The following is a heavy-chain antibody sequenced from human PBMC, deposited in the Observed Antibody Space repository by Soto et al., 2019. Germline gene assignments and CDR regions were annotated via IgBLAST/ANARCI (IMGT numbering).Heavy chain of an antibody. V-gene: IGHV1-2*02. CDR3: ARPASRRGDYFDY. Sequence: QVQLVQSGAEVKKPGASVKVSFKASGYTFTGYYMHWVRQAPGQGLEWMGWINPNSGGTNYAQKFQGRVTMTRDTTISTAYMELSRLISDDTAVYYCARPASRRGDYFDYWGQGTLVTVSS. CDR2: INPNSGGT. J-gene: IGHJ4*02. CDR1: GYTFTGYY. D-gene: IGHD6-25*01.